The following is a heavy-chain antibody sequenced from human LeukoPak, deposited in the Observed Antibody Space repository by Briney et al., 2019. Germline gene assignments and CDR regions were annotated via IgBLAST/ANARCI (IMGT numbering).Heavy chain of an antibody. V-gene: IGHV1-2*02. CDR2: INPHSGGT. J-gene: IGHJ6*03. CDR1: GYTFTGYY. Sequence: ASVKVSCKASGYTFTGYYIHWVRQAPGQGLEWMGWINPHSGGTNYAQKFQGGVTMTRDTSITTAYMELSSLRSDDTAVYYCARVPPLPYYYYMDVWGKGSTVTISS. CDR3: ARVPPLPYYYYMDV. D-gene: IGHD2-15*01.